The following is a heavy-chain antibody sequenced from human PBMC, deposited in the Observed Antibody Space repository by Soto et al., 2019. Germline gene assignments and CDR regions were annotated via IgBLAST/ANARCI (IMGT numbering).Heavy chain of an antibody. CDR1: GFTFSDYY. CDR3: ARAQASSSWP. V-gene: IGHV3-11*01. Sequence: PGGSLSLACAASGFTFSDYYMSWIRQAPGKGLEWVSYIISSGSTIYYADSVKGRFTISRDNAKNSLYLQMNSLRAEDTAVYYCARAQASSSWPWGQGTLVTVSS. D-gene: IGHD6-13*01. CDR2: IISSGSTI. J-gene: IGHJ5*02.